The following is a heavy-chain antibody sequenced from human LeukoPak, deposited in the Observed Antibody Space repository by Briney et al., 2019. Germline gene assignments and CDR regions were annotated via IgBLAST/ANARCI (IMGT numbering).Heavy chain of an antibody. CDR2: ISSSSGYK. Sequence: GGSLRLSCAVSGFTFSSYSMTWVRQAPGKGLEWFSSISSSSGYKYYADSVKGRFTISRDNAKNSLYLQMDSLRAEDAAVYYCARTSGESTAALRAPFDYWGQGTLATVSS. V-gene: IGHV3-21*01. CDR3: ARTSGESTAALRAPFDY. J-gene: IGHJ4*02. D-gene: IGHD6-6*01. CDR1: GFTFSSYS.